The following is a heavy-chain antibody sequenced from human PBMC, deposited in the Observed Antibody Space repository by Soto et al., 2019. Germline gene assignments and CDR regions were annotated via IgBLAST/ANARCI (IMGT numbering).Heavy chain of an antibody. D-gene: IGHD4-17*01. J-gene: IGHJ5*02. CDR2: INAGNGNT. Sequence: QVQLVQSGAEEKKPGASVKVSCKASGYTFTSYAMHWVRQAPGQRLEWMGWINAGNGNTKYSQKFQGRVTITRDTSASTAYMELSSLRSEDTAVYYCARGVADDYDGGWDWFDPWGQGTLVTVSS. CDR3: ARGVADDYDGGWDWFDP. CDR1: GYTFTSYA. V-gene: IGHV1-3*05.